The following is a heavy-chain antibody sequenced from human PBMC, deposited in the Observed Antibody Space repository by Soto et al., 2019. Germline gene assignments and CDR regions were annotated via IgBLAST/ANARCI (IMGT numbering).Heavy chain of an antibody. V-gene: IGHV1-2*02. CDR2: INPNTGAT. CDR1: GSTFTGYY. CDR3: ARGKDYEILAVYKKAGGFDY. J-gene: IGHJ4*02. Sequence: ASVKVSCKTSGSTFTGYYIHWVRQAPGQGLEWMGWINPNTGATLYAQKFQDRVTMTRDTSISTAYMELSGLTSEDTAVYFCARGKDYEILAVYKKAGGFDYWGQGTLVTVS. D-gene: IGHD3-9*01.